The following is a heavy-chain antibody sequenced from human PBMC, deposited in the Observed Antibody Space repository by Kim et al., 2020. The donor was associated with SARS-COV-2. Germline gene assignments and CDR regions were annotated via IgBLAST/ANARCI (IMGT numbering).Heavy chain of an antibody. D-gene: IGHD2-15*01. V-gene: IGHV4-59*01. CDR3: AREGGSSDY. CDR2: GST. J-gene: IGHJ4*02. Sequence: GSTNSNPSLKSRVTISVDTSKNQFSLKLSSVTAADTAVYYCAREGGSSDYWGQGTLVTVSS.